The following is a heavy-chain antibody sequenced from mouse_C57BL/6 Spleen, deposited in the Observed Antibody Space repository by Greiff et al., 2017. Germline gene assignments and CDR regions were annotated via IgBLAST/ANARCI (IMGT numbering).Heavy chain of an antibody. CDR2: IHPNSGST. D-gene: IGHD3-3*01. V-gene: IGHV1-64*01. J-gene: IGHJ2*01. CDR3: ARSGTDYFDY. Sequence: VQLQQPGAELVKPGASVQLSCKASGYTFTSYWMHWVKQRPGQGLEWIGMIHPNSGSTNYNEKFKSKATLTVDKSSSTAYMQLSSLTSEDSAVYYCARSGTDYFDYWGQGTTLTVSS. CDR1: GYTFTSYW.